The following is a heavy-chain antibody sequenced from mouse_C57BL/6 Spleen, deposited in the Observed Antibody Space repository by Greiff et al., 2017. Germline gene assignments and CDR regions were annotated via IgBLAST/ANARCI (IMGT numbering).Heavy chain of an antibody. CDR2: INPSNGGT. V-gene: IGHV1-53*01. CDR1: GYTFTSYW. J-gene: IGHJ4*01. Sequence: QVQLQQPGAELVRPGSSVKLSCKASGYTFTSYWMHWVKQRPGQGLAWIGNINPSNGGTNYNEKFKSKATLTVDKSSSTAYMQLSSLTSEDSAVYYCARYSSTYAMDYWGQGTSVTVAS. CDR3: ARYSSTYAMDY. D-gene: IGHD3-2*02.